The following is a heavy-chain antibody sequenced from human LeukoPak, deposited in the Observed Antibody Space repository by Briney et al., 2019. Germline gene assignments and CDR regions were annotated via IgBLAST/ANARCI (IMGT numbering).Heavy chain of an antibody. CDR1: GYSFTSYW. CDR2: IYPGDSDT. V-gene: IGHV5-51*01. Sequence: GESLKISCKGSGYSFTSYWFGGVRQMPGKGLEWMGIIYPGDSDTSYSPSFQGQVTISADKSISTAYLQWSSLKASDTAMYYCARLAYYDFWSGTSSPLDYWGQGTLVTVSS. D-gene: IGHD3-3*01. J-gene: IGHJ4*02. CDR3: ARLAYYDFWSGTSSPLDY.